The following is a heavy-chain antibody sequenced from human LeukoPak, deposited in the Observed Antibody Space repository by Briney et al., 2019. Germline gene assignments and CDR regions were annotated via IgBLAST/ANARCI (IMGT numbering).Heavy chain of an antibody. V-gene: IGHV3-23*01. CDR1: GFTFSSDA. Sequence: GGSLRLSCVASGFTFSSDAMTWVRQAPGKGLEWVAGIIGGSGASTYYADSAKGRFTVSRDNSRNTVYLQMNRLRAEDTALYYCAKDWHFDLWGRGTLVTVS. J-gene: IGHJ2*01. CDR3: AKDWHFDL. CDR2: IIGGSGAST.